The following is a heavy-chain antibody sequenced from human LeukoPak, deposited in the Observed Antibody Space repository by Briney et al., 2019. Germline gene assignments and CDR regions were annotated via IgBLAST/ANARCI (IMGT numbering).Heavy chain of an antibody. CDR3: ARGVVVLIAATLSGWFVS. D-gene: IGHD2-15*01. CDR1: GGTITSGDYY. CDR2: IYYSGIT. V-gene: IGHV4-31*03. J-gene: IGHJ5*01. Sequence: TLSLTCTVSGGTITSGDYYWNWIRQRPGKGLDWNGHIYYSGITYYNPSLKSRLSISVDTSKNQFSLRLSSVTDAETAVYYCARGVVVLIAATLSGWFVSWGQGTLVTVSS.